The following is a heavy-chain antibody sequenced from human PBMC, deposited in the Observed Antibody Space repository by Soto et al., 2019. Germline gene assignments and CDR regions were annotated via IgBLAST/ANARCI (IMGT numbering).Heavy chain of an antibody. CDR3: ARPKRSGYDRGDSYYHTMDV. V-gene: IGHV1-69*06. CDR2: ILPMFGAV. CDR1: GGTSSNFV. D-gene: IGHD2-21*02. J-gene: IGHJ6*02. Sequence: QMQLVQSGAEVKKSGSSVKVSCKASGGTSSNFVITWVRQVPGQGLEWLGGILPMFGAVKYAQKFQDRLTITADSSTKTTAMELGSLRPDDTAVYYCARPKRSGYDRGDSYYHTMDVWGHGTTVTVS.